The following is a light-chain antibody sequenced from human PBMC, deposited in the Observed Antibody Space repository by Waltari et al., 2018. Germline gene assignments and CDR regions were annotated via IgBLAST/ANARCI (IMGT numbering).Light chain of an antibody. CDR2: EVT. V-gene: IGLV2-23*02. Sequence: QSALTQPASVSGSPGQSITISCTGTSSDIGKYNYVSWYQHLPGKVPKVMISEVTKRPSGDSNRFSGSKAGNTASLTISGLQADDEAEYYCCSDAGSGTYVFGTGTKLTVV. CDR1: SSDIGKYNY. CDR3: CSDAGSGTYV. J-gene: IGLJ1*01.